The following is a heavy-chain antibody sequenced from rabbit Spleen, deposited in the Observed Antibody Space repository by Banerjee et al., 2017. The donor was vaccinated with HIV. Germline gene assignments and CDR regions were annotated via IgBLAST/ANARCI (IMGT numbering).Heavy chain of an antibody. Sequence: QSLEESGGDLVKPGGTLTLTCTASGFSFSSYYYMCWVRQAPGKGLEWIACIYTGSSGSTYYASWAKGRFTISKTSSTTVTLQMTSLTAADTATYFCARDYARTNNLWGQGTLVTVS. V-gene: IGHV1S40*01. CDR2: IYTGSSGST. J-gene: IGHJ4*01. CDR1: GFSFSSYYY. D-gene: IGHD4-2*01. CDR3: ARDYARTNNL.